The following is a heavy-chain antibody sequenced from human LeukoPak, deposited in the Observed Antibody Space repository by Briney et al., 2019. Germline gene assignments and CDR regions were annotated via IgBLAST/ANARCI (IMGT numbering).Heavy chain of an antibody. Sequence: GGSLRLSRAASGFTFSSYSMNWVRQAPGKGLEWVSSISSSSSYIYYADSVKGRFTISRDNAKNSLYLQMNSLRAEDTAVYYCARGPRADGWDFSYWGQGTLVTVSS. CDR3: ARGPRADGWDFSY. J-gene: IGHJ4*02. CDR2: ISSSSSYI. D-gene: IGHD1-26*01. V-gene: IGHV3-21*01. CDR1: GFTFSSYS.